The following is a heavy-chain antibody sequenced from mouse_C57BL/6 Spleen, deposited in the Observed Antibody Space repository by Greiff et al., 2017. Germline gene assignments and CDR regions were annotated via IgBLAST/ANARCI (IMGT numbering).Heavy chain of an antibody. CDR2: IDPSDSYT. Sequence: QVQLQQPGAELVMPGASVKLSCKASGYTFTSYWMHWVKPRPGQGLEWIGEIDPSDSYTNYNQKFKGKSTLTVDKSSSTAYMQLSSLTSEDSAVYYCARLGYGSGDYFDYWGQGTTLTVSS. V-gene: IGHV1-69*01. CDR1: GYTFTSYW. CDR3: ARLGYGSGDYFDY. J-gene: IGHJ2*01. D-gene: IGHD1-1*01.